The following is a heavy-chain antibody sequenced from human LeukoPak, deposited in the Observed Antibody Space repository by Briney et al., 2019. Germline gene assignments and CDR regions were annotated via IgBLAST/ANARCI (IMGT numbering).Heavy chain of an antibody. CDR2: IYTSGST. D-gene: IGHD3-22*01. J-gene: IGHJ4*02. CDR3: ARSREHYYDSSGYYHTYYYFDY. CDR1: AGSISTFY. V-gene: IGHV4-4*07. Sequence: SETLSLTCTVSAGSISTFYWSWIRQPAGKGLEWIGRIYTSGSTNYNPSLKSRVTISVDTSKNQLSLKLSSVTAADTAVYYCARSREHYYDSSGYYHTYYYFDYWGQGTLVTVSS.